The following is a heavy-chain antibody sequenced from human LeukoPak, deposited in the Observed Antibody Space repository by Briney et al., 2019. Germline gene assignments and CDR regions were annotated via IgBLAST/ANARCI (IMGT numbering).Heavy chain of an antibody. Sequence: PGGSLRLSCAASGFTFSNYNMNWVRQAPGKGLEWVSSISRSSSYIYYADSVKGRFTISRDNAKNSLYLQMNSLKTEDTAVYYCATTGGTTTRFVDYWGQGTLVTVSS. CDR2: ISRSSSYI. CDR3: ATTGGTTTRFVDY. V-gene: IGHV3-21*03. CDR1: GFTFSNYN. D-gene: IGHD1-26*01. J-gene: IGHJ4*02.